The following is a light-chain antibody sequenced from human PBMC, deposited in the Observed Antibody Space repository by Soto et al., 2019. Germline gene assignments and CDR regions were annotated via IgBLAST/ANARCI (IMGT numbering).Light chain of an antibody. J-gene: IGLJ2*01. CDR3: CSYAGSSTLV. CDR1: SSDVGSYKF. Sequence: QSVLTQPASVSGSPGPSITISCTGTSSDVGSYKFVSWYQQHPGKAPKLMIYEDSKRPSGVSNRFSGSKSGNTASLTISGLQAEDEADYYCCSYAGSSTLVFGGGTQLTVL. V-gene: IGLV2-23*01. CDR2: EDS.